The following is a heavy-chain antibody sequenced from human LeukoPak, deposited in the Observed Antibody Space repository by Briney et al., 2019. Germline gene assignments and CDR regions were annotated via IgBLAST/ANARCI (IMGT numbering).Heavy chain of an antibody. CDR1: GGSISSGAYS. CDR2: VYYSGGT. V-gene: IGHV4-30-4*07. CDR3: ARNYYDSSGYYEYYFDY. D-gene: IGHD3-22*01. J-gene: IGHJ4*02. Sequence: PSQTLSLTCAVSGGSISSGAYSWSWIRQPPRKGLEWIGYVYYSGGTYYNPSLKSRVTISVDTSKNQFSLKLSSVTAADTAVYYCARNYYDSSGYYEYYFDYWGQGTLVTVSS.